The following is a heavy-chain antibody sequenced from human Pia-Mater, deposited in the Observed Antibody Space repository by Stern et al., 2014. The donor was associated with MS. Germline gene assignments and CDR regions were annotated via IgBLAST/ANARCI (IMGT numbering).Heavy chain of an antibody. D-gene: IGHD4-11*01. CDR3: EAPTTVTVGIMDV. Sequence: QVQLVESGAEVKKPGSSVQVSCKASGGTFSGLALNWVRQAPGQGLEWVGGNHPLLARPNSAQNSDGRMTITADESTSTGFKELGGQSSDHTGVYYWEAPTTVTVGIMDVWGQGTTVTVSS. V-gene: IGHV1-69*01. CDR2: NHPLLARP. CDR1: GGTFSGLA. J-gene: IGHJ6*02.